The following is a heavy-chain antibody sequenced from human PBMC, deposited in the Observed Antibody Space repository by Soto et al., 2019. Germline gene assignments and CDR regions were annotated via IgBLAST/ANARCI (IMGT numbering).Heavy chain of an antibody. V-gene: IGHV3-23*01. CDR2: ISGSGGST. Sequence: EVQLLESGGGLVQPGGSLRLSCAASGFTFSSYAMSWVRQAPGKGLEWVSAISGSGGSTYYADSVKGRFTISRDNSKNTLYLQMNSLSAEDTAVYYCAKGYYGSGSDYNPRGYWGQGTLVTVSS. D-gene: IGHD3-10*01. CDR1: GFTFSSYA. J-gene: IGHJ4*02. CDR3: AKGYYGSGSDYNPRGY.